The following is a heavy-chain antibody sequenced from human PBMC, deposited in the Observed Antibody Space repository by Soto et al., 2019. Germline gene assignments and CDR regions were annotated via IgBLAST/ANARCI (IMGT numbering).Heavy chain of an antibody. CDR3: ARGRFGVSITMVRGAQRGPYYYYYGMDV. CDR2: INHSGST. V-gene: IGHV4-34*01. D-gene: IGHD3-10*01. Sequence: SLTCAVYGGSFSGYYWSWIRQPPGKGLEWIGEINHSGSTNYNPSLKSRVTISVDTSKNQFSLKLSSVTAADTAVYYCARGRFGVSITMVRGAQRGPYYYYYGMDVWGQGTTVTVYS. CDR1: GGSFSGYY. J-gene: IGHJ6*02.